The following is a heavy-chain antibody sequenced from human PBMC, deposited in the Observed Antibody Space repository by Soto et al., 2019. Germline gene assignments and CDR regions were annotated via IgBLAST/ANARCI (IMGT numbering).Heavy chain of an antibody. CDR3: VRASHYGSGSWNFDR. CDR2: TRNKINSYST. Sequence: GGSLRLSCAASGFIFSDHYMDWVRQAPGKGLEWVGRTRNKINSYSTIYGASVEGRFTISRDESKDSLYLQMNSLMTEDTAVYYCVRASHYGSGSWNFDRWGQGTLVTVSS. J-gene: IGHJ4*02. V-gene: IGHV3-72*01. CDR1: GFIFSDHY. D-gene: IGHD3-10*01.